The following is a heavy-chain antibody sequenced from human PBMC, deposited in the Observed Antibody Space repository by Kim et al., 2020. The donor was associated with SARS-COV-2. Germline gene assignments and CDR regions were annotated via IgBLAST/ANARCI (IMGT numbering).Heavy chain of an antibody. V-gene: IGHV3-30-3*01. Sequence: GGSLRLSCAASGFTFSSYAMHWVRQAPGKGLEWVAVISYDGSNKYYADSVKGRFTISRDNSKNTLYLQMNSLRAEDTAVYYCARDQEVWCSSTSCYDAFDIWGHGTMVTVSS. D-gene: IGHD2-2*01. CDR2: ISYDGSNK. J-gene: IGHJ3*02. CDR1: GFTFSSYA. CDR3: ARDQEVWCSSTSCYDAFDI.